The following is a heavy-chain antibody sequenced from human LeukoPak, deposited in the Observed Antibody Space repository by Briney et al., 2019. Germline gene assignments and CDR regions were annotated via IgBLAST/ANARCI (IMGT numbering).Heavy chain of an antibody. D-gene: IGHD6-19*01. V-gene: IGHV3-30*02. CDR1: GFTFSNYG. Sequence: GGSLRLSCVASGFTFSNYGIHWVRQAPGKGLEWVAFIRYDGSNKYYADSVRGRFSISRDNSKNTLYLQMNSLRAEDTAVYHCAKEYSSGWHDAFDIWGPGTMVTVSS. J-gene: IGHJ3*02. CDR3: AKEYSSGWHDAFDI. CDR2: IRYDGSNK.